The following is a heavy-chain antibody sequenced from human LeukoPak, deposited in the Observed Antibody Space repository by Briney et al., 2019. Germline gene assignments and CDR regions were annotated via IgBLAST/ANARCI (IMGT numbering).Heavy chain of an antibody. J-gene: IGHJ4*02. D-gene: IGHD2-15*01. V-gene: IGHV1-69*04. CDR1: GGTFSDYS. CDR2: IIPILNVP. Sequence: SVKVSCKPSGGTFSDYSISWVRQAPGQGLEWMGRIIPILNVPNYAQKFEGRVTITADKSTSTAYMELSSLKSEDTAVYFCARDRPRARYFDYWGQGTLVTVS. CDR3: ARDRPRARYFDY.